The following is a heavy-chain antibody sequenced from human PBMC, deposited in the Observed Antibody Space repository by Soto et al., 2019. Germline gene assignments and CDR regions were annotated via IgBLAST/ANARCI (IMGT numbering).Heavy chain of an antibody. D-gene: IGHD2-8*01. Sequence: PSETLSLACTASGGSVNSTSYYGGWIRQPPGKGLEWIGSIYYSGSTYYNPSLKSRVTISVDTSKNQFSLKLSSVTAADTAVYYCARSTSDIVLMVYAIDDAFDIWGQGTMVTVSS. CDR2: IYYSGST. J-gene: IGHJ3*02. V-gene: IGHV4-39*01. CDR1: GGSVNSTSYY. CDR3: ARSTSDIVLMVYAIDDAFDI.